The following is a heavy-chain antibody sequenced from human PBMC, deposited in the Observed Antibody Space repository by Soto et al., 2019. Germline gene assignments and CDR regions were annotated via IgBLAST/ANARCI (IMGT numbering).Heavy chain of an antibody. CDR3: TRRGYYGSGQYYYYYGMDV. D-gene: IGHD3-10*01. J-gene: IGHJ6*02. V-gene: IGHV3-73*01. CDR1: GFTFSGSA. CDR2: IRSKANSYAT. Sequence: GSLRLSCAASGFTFSGSAMHWVRQASGKGLEWVGRIRSKANSYATAYAASVKGRFTISRDDSKNTAYLQMNSLKTEDTAVYYCTRRGYYGSGQYYYYYGMDVWGQGTTVTVSS.